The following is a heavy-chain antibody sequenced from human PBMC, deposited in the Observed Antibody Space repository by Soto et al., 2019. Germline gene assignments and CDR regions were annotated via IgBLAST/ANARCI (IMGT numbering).Heavy chain of an antibody. J-gene: IGHJ3*02. CDR1: GYTFTSSG. Sequence: QVQLVQSGAEVKKPGASVKLSCKASGYTFTSSGISWVRHAPGQGLAGVGWISAYNGNTNYAQKLMGRVTMTTDTSTSTAYMELRSLRSDDTAVYYCASDSYDYVWGSYRPTDAFDIWGQGTMVTVSS. CDR2: ISAYNGNT. V-gene: IGHV1-18*01. D-gene: IGHD3-16*02. CDR3: ASDSYDYVWGSYRPTDAFDI.